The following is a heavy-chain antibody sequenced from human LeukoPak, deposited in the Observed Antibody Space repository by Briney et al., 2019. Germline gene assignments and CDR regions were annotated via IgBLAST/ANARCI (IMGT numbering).Heavy chain of an antibody. CDR2: INQDGSEK. J-gene: IGHJ4*02. Sequence: GGSLGLSCAASGFTFGTYWMNWVRRAPGKGLEWVANINQDGSEKYYVDSVKGRFTISRDNAKNSLYLQMNSLRAEDTAVFYCARAGSLWFGESKLDYWGQGTLVTVSS. CDR1: GFTFGTYW. CDR3: ARAGSLWFGESKLDY. D-gene: IGHD3-10*01. V-gene: IGHV3-7*01.